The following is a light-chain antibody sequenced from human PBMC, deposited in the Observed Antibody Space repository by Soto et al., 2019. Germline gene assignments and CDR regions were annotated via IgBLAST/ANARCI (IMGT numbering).Light chain of an antibody. V-gene: IGKV1-33*01. CDR2: DAS. CDR3: QHYHTLPPELT. J-gene: IGKJ5*01. Sequence: DIQLTQSPSALSASVGDRVTITCQASEDINNYLNWYQQKPGKAPKLLIYDASDLETGVPSRFSGSVSGSDFTFTINNVQPKDVATYFCQHYHTLPPELTFGQGTRLEI. CDR1: EDINNY.